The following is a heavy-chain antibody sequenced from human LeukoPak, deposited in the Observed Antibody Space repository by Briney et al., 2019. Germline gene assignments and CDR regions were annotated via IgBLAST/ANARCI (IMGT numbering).Heavy chain of an antibody. Sequence: GGSLRLSCAAPGFTFSSFWMSWVRQAPGKGLEWVANIKEDGSEKYYVDSVKGRLTNSRDSAKNSLFLQMNSLRTEDTAVYYCARDAVTAYWGQGTLVTVSS. CDR3: ARDAVTAY. CDR1: GFTFSSFW. J-gene: IGHJ4*02. V-gene: IGHV3-7*01. D-gene: IGHD1-14*01. CDR2: IKEDGSEK.